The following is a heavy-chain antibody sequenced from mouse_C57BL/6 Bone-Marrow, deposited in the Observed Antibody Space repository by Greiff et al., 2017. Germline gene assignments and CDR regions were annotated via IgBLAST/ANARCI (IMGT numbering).Heavy chain of an antibody. CDR1: GYTFTSYW. V-gene: IGHV1-69*01. Sequence: QVQLQQPGAELVMPGASVTLSCKASGYTFTSYWMHWVKQRPGQGLEWIGAIDPSDSYTNYNQKFKGKSTLTVDKSSSTAYMQLSSLTSEDAAVYYCALYPYYFDYWGQGTTLTVSA. CDR2: IDPSDSYT. CDR3: ALYPYYFDY. J-gene: IGHJ2*01. D-gene: IGHD2-1*01.